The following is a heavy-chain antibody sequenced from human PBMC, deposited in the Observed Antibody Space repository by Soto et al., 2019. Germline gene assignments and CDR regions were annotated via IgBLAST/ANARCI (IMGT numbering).Heavy chain of an antibody. CDR2: IYYSGST. CDR1: GGSVSSGSYY. D-gene: IGHD5-12*01. CDR3: ARENSGPFDY. V-gene: IGHV4-61*01. J-gene: IGHJ4*02. Sequence: SETLSLTCTVSGGSVSSGSYYWSWIRQPPGKGLEWIGYIYYSGSTNYNPSLKSRVTISVDTSKNQFSLKLSSVTAADTAVYYCARENSGPFDYWGQGTLVTVSS.